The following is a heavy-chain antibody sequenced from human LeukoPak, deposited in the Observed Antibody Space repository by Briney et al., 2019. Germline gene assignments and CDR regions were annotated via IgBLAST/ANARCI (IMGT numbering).Heavy chain of an antibody. D-gene: IGHD3-16*01. CDR2: IYYSGST. CDR3: ARVRYVWGSYAHLNWFDP. CDR1: GGSISSRSYY. Sequence: SETLSLTCTVSGGSISSRSYYWGWIRQPPGKGLEWIGSIYYSGSTYYNPSLKSRVTISVDTSKNQFSLKLSSVTAADTAVNYCARVRYVWGSYAHLNWFDPWGQGTLVTVSS. V-gene: IGHV4-39*07. J-gene: IGHJ5*02.